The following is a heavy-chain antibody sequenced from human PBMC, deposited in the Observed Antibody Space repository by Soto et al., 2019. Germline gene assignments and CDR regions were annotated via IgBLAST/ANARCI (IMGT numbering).Heavy chain of an antibody. V-gene: IGHV5-51*01. CDR3: ARRYTYGSLHFDF. CDR2: IYAGDSDT. CDR1: GYSFTSYW. Sequence: EVQLVQSGAEVKKPGESLQISCKGSGYSFTSYWIGWVRQMPGKGLEWMGMIYAGDSDTRYSPSFQGQVTISADKSISTAYLQWSSLKASDTAMYYCARRYTYGSLHFDFWGQGTLVTVSS. D-gene: IGHD5-18*01. J-gene: IGHJ4*02.